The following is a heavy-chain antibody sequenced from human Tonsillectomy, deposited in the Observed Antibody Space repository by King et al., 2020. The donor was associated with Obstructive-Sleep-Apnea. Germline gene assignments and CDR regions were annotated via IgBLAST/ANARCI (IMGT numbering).Heavy chain of an antibody. J-gene: IGHJ4*02. CDR3: LAYDLVQGGFDY. V-gene: IGHV3-30*03. D-gene: IGHD2-8*02. CDR1: GFTLSNYA. CDR2: ISYDGSNK. Sequence: VQLVESGGGVVQPGRSLRLSCAASGFTLSNYALHWVRQAPGKGLEWEASISYDGSNKYLADSVKGRFTISRDNSKNTVYLQMDSLRAEDTAVFYCLAYDLVQGGFDYWGQGTLVTVTA.